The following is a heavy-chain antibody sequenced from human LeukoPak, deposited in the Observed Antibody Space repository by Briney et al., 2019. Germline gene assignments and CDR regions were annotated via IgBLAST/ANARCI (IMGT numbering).Heavy chain of an antibody. CDR1: GFTFSSYA. CDR2: ISYDGSNK. V-gene: IGHV3-30-3*01. D-gene: IGHD2-2*01. J-gene: IGHJ4*03. Sequence: GGSLRLSCAASGFTFSSYAMHWVRQAPGKGLEWVAVISYDGSNKYYADSVKGRFTISRDNSKNTLYLQMNSLRAEDTAVYYCARDDCSSTSCHYYFDYWGQGTTVTVSS. CDR3: ARDDCSSTSCHYYFDY.